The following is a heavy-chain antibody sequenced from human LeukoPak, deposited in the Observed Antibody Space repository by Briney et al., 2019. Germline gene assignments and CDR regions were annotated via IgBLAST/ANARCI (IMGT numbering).Heavy chain of an antibody. Sequence: GGALRLSCAASGLTLSSHGVTWVRQPPGKGLEWVSGISSGGGLTYYADSVKGRFTVSRDNAKNSLYLQMNSLRVEDTAVYYCARDSPYSGSPHSDAFDIWGQGTLVTVSS. CDR2: ISSGGGLT. CDR3: ARDSPYSGSPHSDAFDI. D-gene: IGHD1-26*01. CDR1: GLTLSSHG. V-gene: IGHV3-21*01. J-gene: IGHJ3*02.